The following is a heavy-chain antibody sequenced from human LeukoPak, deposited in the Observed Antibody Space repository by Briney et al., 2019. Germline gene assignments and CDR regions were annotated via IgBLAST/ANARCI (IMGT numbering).Heavy chain of an antibody. CDR3: AREDIRQDYFDY. CDR2: ISGSGVTM. D-gene: IGHD3-3*02. CDR1: GFTFSSYE. J-gene: IGHJ4*02. V-gene: IGHV3-48*03. Sequence: GGSLRLSCAASGFTFSSYEMNWVRQAPGRGLEWVSYISGSGVTMYYADSVKGRFTISRDDAKNSLYLQMNSLRAEDTAVYYCAREDIRQDYFDYWGQGTLVTVSS.